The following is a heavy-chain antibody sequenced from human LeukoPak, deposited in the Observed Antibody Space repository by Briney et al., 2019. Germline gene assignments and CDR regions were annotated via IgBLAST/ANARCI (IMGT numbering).Heavy chain of an antibody. Sequence: ASVKVSCKASGYTFTGYYMHWVRQAPGQGLEWMGWINPNSGGTNYAQKFQGRVTMTRDTSSSTAYMELRSLRSDDTAVYYCASTTRAYYYYGIDAWGQGTTVTVSS. V-gene: IGHV1-2*02. D-gene: IGHD4-11*01. CDR3: ASTTRAYYYYGIDA. CDR2: INPNSGGT. J-gene: IGHJ6*02. CDR1: GYTFTGYY.